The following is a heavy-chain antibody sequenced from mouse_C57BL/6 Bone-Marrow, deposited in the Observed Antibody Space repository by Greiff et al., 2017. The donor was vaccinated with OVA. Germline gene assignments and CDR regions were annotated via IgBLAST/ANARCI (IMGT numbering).Heavy chain of an antibody. J-gene: IGHJ2*01. V-gene: IGHV5-4*01. CDR1: GFTFSSYA. CDR3: ARDKDYDEGDFDY. D-gene: IGHD2-4*01. CDR2: ISDGGSYT. Sequence: EVMLVESGGGLVKPGGSLKLSCAASGFTFSSYAMSWVRQTPEQRLEWVATISDGGSYTYYPDNVKGRFTISRDNAKNNMYLQMSHLKSEDTAMYYCARDKDYDEGDFDYWGQGTTLTVSS.